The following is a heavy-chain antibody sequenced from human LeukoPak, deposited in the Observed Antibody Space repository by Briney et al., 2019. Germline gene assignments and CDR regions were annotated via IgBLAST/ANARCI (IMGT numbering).Heavy chain of an antibody. D-gene: IGHD3-10*01. V-gene: IGHV4-4*02. CDR3: ARQGGTMVRGVVDY. J-gene: IGHJ4*02. Sequence: PSETLSLTCAVSGGSISSSNWWSWVRQPPGKGLEWIGEIYHSGSTNYNPSLKSRVTISVDKSKNQFSLKLSSVTAADTAVYYCARQGGTMVRGVVDYWGQGTLVTVSS. CDR1: GGSISSSNW. CDR2: IYHSGST.